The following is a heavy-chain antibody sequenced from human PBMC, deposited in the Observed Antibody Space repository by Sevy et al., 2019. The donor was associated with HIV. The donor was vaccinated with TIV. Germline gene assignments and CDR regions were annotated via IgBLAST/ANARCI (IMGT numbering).Heavy chain of an antibody. Sequence: GGSLRLSCAASGFTFSSYAMSWVRQAPGKGLEWVSAISGSGGSTYYADSVKGRFTISGGISKNTLYLQMISLRAEDTAVYYCAKDGFKPSVGDENYYYYYMDVWGKGTTVTVSS. V-gene: IGHV3-23*01. D-gene: IGHD3-16*01. CDR3: AKDGFKPSVGDENYYYYYMDV. CDR1: GFTFSSYA. CDR2: ISGSGGST. J-gene: IGHJ6*03.